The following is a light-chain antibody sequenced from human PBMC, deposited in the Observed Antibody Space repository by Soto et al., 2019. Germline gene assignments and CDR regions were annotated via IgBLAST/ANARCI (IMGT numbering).Light chain of an antibody. J-gene: IGKJ4*01. V-gene: IGKV3-11*01. CDR3: QQRNSWPLT. CDR1: QSVTSY. CDR2: DAS. Sequence: EIVLTQSPATLSLSPGERATLSCWASQSVTSYLAWYQQKPGQAPRLLIYDASNRATGVPVRFSGSGSGTDFTLTISSLEPEDFAVYYCQQRNSWPLTFGGGTKVDIK.